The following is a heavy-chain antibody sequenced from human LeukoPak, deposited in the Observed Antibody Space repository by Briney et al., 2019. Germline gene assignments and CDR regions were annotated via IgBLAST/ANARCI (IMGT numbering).Heavy chain of an antibody. CDR1: GFTFSSYD. CDR3: AREGDPGGMDV. D-gene: IGHD3-10*01. CDR2: IGTAGDT. V-gene: IGHV3-13*01. Sequence: PGGSLRLSCAASGFTFSSYDMHWVRQATGKGLEWVSAIGTAGDTYYPGSVKGRFTISRENAKNSLYLQMNSLRAGDTAVYYCAREGDPGGMDVWGQGTTVTVSS. J-gene: IGHJ6*02.